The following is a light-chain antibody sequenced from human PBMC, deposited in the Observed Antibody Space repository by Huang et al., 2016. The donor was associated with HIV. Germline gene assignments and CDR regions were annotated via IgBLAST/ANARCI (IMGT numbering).Light chain of an antibody. CDR3: QQYYKWPLT. Sequence: EIVMTQSPATLSVSPGERATLSCRADQSVSSNLAWYQQKHGQAPRRLIYGASSRATGIPARFSGSGSGTEFSLTISSLQSEDFAVYYCQQYYKWPLTFGGGTKVDIK. V-gene: IGKV3-15*01. CDR2: GAS. J-gene: IGKJ4*01. CDR1: QSVSSN.